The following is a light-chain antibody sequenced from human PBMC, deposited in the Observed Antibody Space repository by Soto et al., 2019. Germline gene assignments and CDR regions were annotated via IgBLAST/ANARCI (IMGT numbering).Light chain of an antibody. CDR3: CSYAGSSTVV. CDR2: EGS. V-gene: IGLV2-23*01. CDR1: SSDVGSYNL. Sequence: QSALTQPASVSGSPGQSITISCTGTSSDVGSYNLVSWYQQHPGKAPKHMIYEGSKRPSGVSNRFSGSKSGNTASLTISGLQAEDEADYYCCSYAGSSTVVFGGGTKLTVL. J-gene: IGLJ2*01.